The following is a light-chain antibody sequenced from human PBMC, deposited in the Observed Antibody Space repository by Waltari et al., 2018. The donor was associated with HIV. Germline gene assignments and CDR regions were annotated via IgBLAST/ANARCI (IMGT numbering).Light chain of an antibody. CDR3: CSFAGSYTLV. Sequence: QSALTQPRSVSGSPGQSVTISCTGTSSDIGDYNYVSWYQQHPGKAPKLMIYDVTKQPSGVPDRFSGSKSGNTASLTISGLQAEDEAAYYCCSFAGSYTLVFGGGTKLTVL. J-gene: IGLJ3*02. CDR2: DVT. V-gene: IGLV2-11*01. CDR1: SSDIGDYNY.